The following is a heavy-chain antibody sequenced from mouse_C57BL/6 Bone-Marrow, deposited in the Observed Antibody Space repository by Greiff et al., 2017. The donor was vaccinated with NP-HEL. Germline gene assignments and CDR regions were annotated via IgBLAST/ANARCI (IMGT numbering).Heavy chain of an antibody. J-gene: IGHJ1*03. D-gene: IGHD2-2*01. CDR3: TTLDGYGDWYFDV. CDR1: GFNIKDDY. V-gene: IGHV14-4*01. CDR2: IDPENGDT. Sequence: EVQLQQSGAELVRPGASVKLSCTASGFNIKDDYMHWVKQRPEQGLEWIGWIDPENGDTEYASKFQGKATITADTSSNTAYLQLSSLTSEDTAVYYCTTLDGYGDWYFDVWGTETTVTASS.